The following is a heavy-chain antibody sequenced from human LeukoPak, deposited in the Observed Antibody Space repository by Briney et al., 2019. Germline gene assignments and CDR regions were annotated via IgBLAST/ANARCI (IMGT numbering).Heavy chain of an antibody. D-gene: IGHD6-13*01. CDR3: AKDLGSSSWYFDY. CDR2: IYSGGST. Sequence: GGSLRLSCAASGFTVSSNYMSWVRQAPGKGLEWVSVIYSGGSTYYADSVKGRFTISRDNSKNTLYLQMNSLRAEDTAVYYCAKDLGSSSWYFDYWGQGTLVTVSS. J-gene: IGHJ4*02. V-gene: IGHV3-53*01. CDR1: GFTVSSNY.